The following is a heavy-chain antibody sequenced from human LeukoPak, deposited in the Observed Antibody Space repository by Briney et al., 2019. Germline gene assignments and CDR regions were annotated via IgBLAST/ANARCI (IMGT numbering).Heavy chain of an antibody. CDR2: INPNSGGT. CDR3: ARVSALVGARSIDY. Sequence: ASVKVSCKASGYTFTGYYMHWVRQAPGQGLEWMGWINPNSGGTNYAQKFQGRVTMTRDTSISTAYMEMSRLRSDDTAVYYCARVSALVGARSIDYWGQGTLVTVYS. D-gene: IGHD1-26*01. J-gene: IGHJ4*02. V-gene: IGHV1-2*02. CDR1: GYTFTGYY.